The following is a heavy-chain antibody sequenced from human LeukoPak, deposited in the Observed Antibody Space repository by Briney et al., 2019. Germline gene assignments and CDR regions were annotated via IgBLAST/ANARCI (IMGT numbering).Heavy chain of an antibody. CDR2: INAGNGNT. CDR1: GYTFTSYA. CDR3: ATDTDYYDSSGYLGY. D-gene: IGHD3-22*01. Sequence: ASVKVSCKASGYTFTSYAMHWVRQAPGQRLEWMGWINAGNGNTKYSQKFQGRVTMTGDTSTDTAYMELSSLRPEDTAVYYCATDTDYYDSSGYLGYWGQGTLVTVSS. V-gene: IGHV1-3*01. J-gene: IGHJ4*02.